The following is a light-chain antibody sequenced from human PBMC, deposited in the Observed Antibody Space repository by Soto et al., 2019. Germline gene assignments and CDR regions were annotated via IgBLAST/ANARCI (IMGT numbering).Light chain of an antibody. J-gene: IGKJ1*01. CDR3: QQYNNWPPWT. Sequence: EILMTQSPATLSVSPGDRATLSCRASQSVSSSLAWYQQKPGQAPRLLIYGASTRATGIPARFSGSGSGTEFTLTISSLQSEDFAVYYCQQYNNWPPWTFGQGTKVEIK. CDR2: GAS. V-gene: IGKV3-15*01. CDR1: QSVSSS.